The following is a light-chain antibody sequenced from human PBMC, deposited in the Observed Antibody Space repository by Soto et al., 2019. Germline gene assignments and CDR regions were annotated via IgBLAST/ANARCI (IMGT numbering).Light chain of an antibody. V-gene: IGLV3-27*01. CDR1: VLAKKY. CDR2: KDN. CDR3: YSVADNNRV. Sequence: SYELTQPSSVSVSPGQTARITCSGDVLAKKYARWFQQKPGQAPMLLIYKDNERPSGIPERFSGSSSGTTVTLTISGAQVEDEANYYCYSVADNNRVFGGGTQLTVL. J-gene: IGLJ3*02.